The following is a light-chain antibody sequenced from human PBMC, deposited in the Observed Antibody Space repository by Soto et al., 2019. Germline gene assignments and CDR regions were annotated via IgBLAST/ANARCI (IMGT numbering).Light chain of an antibody. J-gene: IGKJ1*01. V-gene: IGKV3D-20*02. CDR3: HQRKSWPRT. CDR1: QSVSSSY. Sequence: IVMAQSPATLSVSPGERAALSCGAIQSVSSSYLAWYQQKPCQAPRLLIYGASSRATGIPDRFSGGGSGTEFTLTISRLEPEDFAVYYCHQRKSWPRTFGQGTKVDIK. CDR2: GAS.